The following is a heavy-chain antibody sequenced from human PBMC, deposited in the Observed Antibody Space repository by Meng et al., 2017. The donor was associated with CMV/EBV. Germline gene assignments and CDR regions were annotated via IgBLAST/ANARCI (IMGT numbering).Heavy chain of an antibody. CDR3: ARGLVTYYDFWIGNHKTNWFDP. V-gene: IGHV3-48*03. CDR1: GFTFSSYE. J-gene: IGHJ5*02. Sequence: GESLKISCAASGFTFSSYEMNWVRQAPGKGLEWVSYISSSGSTIYYADSVKGRFTISRDNAKNSLYLQMNSLRAEDTAVYYCARGLVTYYDFWIGNHKTNWFDPWGQGTRVTVSS. CDR2: ISSSGSTI. D-gene: IGHD3-3*01.